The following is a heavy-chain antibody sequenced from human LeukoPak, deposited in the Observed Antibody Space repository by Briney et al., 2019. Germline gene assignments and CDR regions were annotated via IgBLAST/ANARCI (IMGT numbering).Heavy chain of an antibody. J-gene: IGHJ4*02. D-gene: IGHD3-22*01. CDR3: AKGLSFTMIVVVIIAHDY. CDR2: ISGSGGST. CDR1: GFTFSSYA. V-gene: IGHV3-23*01. Sequence: GGSLRLSCAASGFTFSSYAMSWVRQAPGKGLEWVSAISGSGGSTYYADSVKGWFTISRDNSKNTLYLQMNSLRAEDTAVYYCAKGLSFTMIVVVIIAHDYWGQGTLVTVSS.